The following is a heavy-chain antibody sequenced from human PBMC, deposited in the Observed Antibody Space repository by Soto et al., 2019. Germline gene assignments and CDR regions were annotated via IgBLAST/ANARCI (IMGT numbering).Heavy chain of an antibody. J-gene: IGHJ3*02. CDR1: GYSFTSYW. Sequence: GESLKISCKGSGYSFTSYWIGWVRQMPGKGLEWMGIIYPGDSDTRYSPSFQGQVTISADKSISTAYLQWSSLKASDTAMYYCARLADIVVVVAATQAFDIWGQGTMVTVSS. CDR2: IYPGDSDT. CDR3: ARLADIVVVVAATQAFDI. V-gene: IGHV5-51*01. D-gene: IGHD2-15*01.